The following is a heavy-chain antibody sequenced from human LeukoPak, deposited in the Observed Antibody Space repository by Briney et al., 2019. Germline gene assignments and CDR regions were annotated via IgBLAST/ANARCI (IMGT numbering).Heavy chain of an antibody. J-gene: IGHJ4*02. CDR2: ISGSGGST. CDR1: GFTFSSYA. CDR3: AKCSYGFSDPNFDY. Sequence: GGSLRLSCAASGFTFSSYAMSWVRQAPRKGLEWVSAISGSGGSTYYADSVKGRFTISRDNSKNTLYLQMNSLRAEDTAVYYCAKCSYGFSDPNFDYWGQGTLVTVSS. V-gene: IGHV3-23*01. D-gene: IGHD5-18*01.